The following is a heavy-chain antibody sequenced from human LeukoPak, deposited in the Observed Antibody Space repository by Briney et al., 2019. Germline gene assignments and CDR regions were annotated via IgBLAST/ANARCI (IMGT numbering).Heavy chain of an antibody. CDR1: GGSFSGYY. D-gene: IGHD3-10*01. J-gene: IGHJ5*02. CDR2: INDSGST. Sequence: SETLSLTCAVYGGSFSGYYWSWIRQPPGKGLEWIGEINDSGSTNYNPSLKSRVTISVDTSKNQFSLKLSSVTAADTAVYYCARGGGMRYYYGSGSPYKTWGQGTLVTVSS. V-gene: IGHV4-34*01. CDR3: ARGGGMRYYYGSGSPYKT.